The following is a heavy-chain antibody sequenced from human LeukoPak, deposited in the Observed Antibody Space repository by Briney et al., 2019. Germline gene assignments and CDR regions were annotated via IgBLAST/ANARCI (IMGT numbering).Heavy chain of an antibody. D-gene: IGHD5-18*01. Sequence: GGSLRLSCAVSGFSFSSYSMNWVRQAPGKGLEWVSSISSSSTYIYYADSVKDRFTISRDNAKNSLYLQMNSPRAEDTAVYYCARGGWIQLWKYNWFDPWGQGTLVTVSS. CDR1: GFSFSSYS. V-gene: IGHV3-21*01. J-gene: IGHJ5*02. CDR3: ARGGWIQLWKYNWFDP. CDR2: ISSSSTYI.